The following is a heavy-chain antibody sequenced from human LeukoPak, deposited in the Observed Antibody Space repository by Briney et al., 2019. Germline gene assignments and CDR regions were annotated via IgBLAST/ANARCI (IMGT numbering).Heavy chain of an antibody. J-gene: IGHJ6*02. CDR2: ISYDGSNK. D-gene: IGHD6-19*01. V-gene: IGHV3-30-3*01. CDR3: ARGVGGTVYYGMDV. CDR1: GFTFSSYA. Sequence: GGSLRLSCVASGFTFSSYAIHWVRQAPGKGLESVAVISYDGSNKNYEDSVKGRFSISRDNAKNTLFLQMNSLRDEDTAVYYCARGVGGTVYYGMDVWGQGTTVTVSS.